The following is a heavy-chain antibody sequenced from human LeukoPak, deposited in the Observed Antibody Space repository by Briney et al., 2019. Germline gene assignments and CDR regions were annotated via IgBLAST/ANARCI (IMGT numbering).Heavy chain of an antibody. CDR3: ATMPWELLRLRWFDP. V-gene: IGHV1-24*01. CDR2: FDPKDGET. D-gene: IGHD1-26*01. J-gene: IGHJ5*02. CDR1: GYTLTELS. Sequence: ASVKVSCKVYGYTLTELSMHWVRQAPGKGLEWMGGFDPKDGETIYAQKFQGRVTMTEDTSTDTAYMELSSLRSEHTAVYYCATMPWELLRLRWFDPWGQGTLVTVSS.